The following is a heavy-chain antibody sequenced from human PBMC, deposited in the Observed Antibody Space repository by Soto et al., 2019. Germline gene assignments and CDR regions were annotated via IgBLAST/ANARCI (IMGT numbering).Heavy chain of an antibody. Sequence: ASVKVSCKASGYTFTGYFMHWVRQAPGQGLEWMGWINPNSGDTNYAQKFQGRVTMTRDMSISTAYMELRRLTSDDTAVYYCARVRTYYDSSGSLDYWGQGTLVTVSS. D-gene: IGHD3-22*01. V-gene: IGHV1-2*02. CDR2: INPNSGDT. CDR1: GYTFTGYF. J-gene: IGHJ4*02. CDR3: ARVRTYYDSSGSLDY.